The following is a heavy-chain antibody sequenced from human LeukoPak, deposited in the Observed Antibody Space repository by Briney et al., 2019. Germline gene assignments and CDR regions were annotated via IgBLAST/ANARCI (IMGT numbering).Heavy chain of an antibody. Sequence: GGSLRLSCAASGFTFDDYSMHWVRQAPGKGLEWVSLVTWDGGYTYYADSVKGRFTISRDNSKNSLYLQMNSLRTEDTALYYCAKGGAYCGGECFDYWGQGTLVTVSS. J-gene: IGHJ4*02. V-gene: IGHV3-43*01. CDR3: AKGGAYCGGECFDY. D-gene: IGHD2-21*01. CDR2: VTWDGGYT. CDR1: GFTFDDYS.